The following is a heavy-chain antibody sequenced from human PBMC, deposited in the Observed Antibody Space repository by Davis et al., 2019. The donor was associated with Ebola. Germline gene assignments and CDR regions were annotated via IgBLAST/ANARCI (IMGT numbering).Heavy chain of an antibody. V-gene: IGHV1-18*01. Sequence: AASVKVSCKASGYTFTSYGISWVRQAPGQGLEWMGWISAYNGNTNYAQKLQGRVTMTTDTSTSTAYMELRSLRSDDTAVYYCARTGRVRGIISNWFDPWGQGTLVTVSS. CDR2: ISAYNGNT. D-gene: IGHD3-10*01. J-gene: IGHJ5*02. CDR3: ARTGRVRGIISNWFDP. CDR1: GYTFTSYG.